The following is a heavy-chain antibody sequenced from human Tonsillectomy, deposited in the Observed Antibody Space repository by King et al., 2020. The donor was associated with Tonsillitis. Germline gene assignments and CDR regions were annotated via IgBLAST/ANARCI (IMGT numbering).Heavy chain of an antibody. Sequence: VQLVESGGGVVQPGRSLRLSCAASGFTFSSYDIHWVRQAPGKGLEWVAVISYDGSNKDYANSVQGRFTISRDNSKNTLYLQMNSLGAEDTAVYYCARDRDDYIFDYWGQGTLVTVSS. V-gene: IGHV3-33*05. CDR3: ARDRDDYIFDY. D-gene: IGHD4/OR15-4a*01. CDR2: ISYDGSNK. CDR1: GFTFSSYD. J-gene: IGHJ4*02.